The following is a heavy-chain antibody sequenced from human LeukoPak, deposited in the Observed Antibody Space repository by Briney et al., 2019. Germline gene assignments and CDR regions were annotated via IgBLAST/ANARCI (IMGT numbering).Heavy chain of an antibody. J-gene: IGHJ4*02. CDR3: ARDVPYYGSGSYFDY. D-gene: IGHD3-10*01. V-gene: IGHV4-30-4*01. Sequence: SETLSLTCTVSGGSISSGDYYWSWIRQPPGKGLEWIGYIYYSGSTYYNPSLKSRVTISVDMSKTQFSLKLSCVTAADTAVYYCARDVPYYGSGSYFDYWGQGTLVTVSS. CDR1: GGSISSGDYY. CDR2: IYYSGST.